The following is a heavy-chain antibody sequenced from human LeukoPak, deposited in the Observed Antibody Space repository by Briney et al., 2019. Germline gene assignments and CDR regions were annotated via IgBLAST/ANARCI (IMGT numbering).Heavy chain of an antibody. Sequence: SETLSLTCAVYGGSFSGSSWSWIRQPPGKGLEWMGEINHSGSTNYNPSLKSRVTISVDTSKNQFSLKLSSVTAADTAVYYCARDEVGATLGGFDYWGQGTLVTVSS. J-gene: IGHJ4*02. CDR1: GGSFSGSS. CDR3: ARDEVGATLGGFDY. D-gene: IGHD1-26*01. CDR2: INHSGST. V-gene: IGHV4-34*01.